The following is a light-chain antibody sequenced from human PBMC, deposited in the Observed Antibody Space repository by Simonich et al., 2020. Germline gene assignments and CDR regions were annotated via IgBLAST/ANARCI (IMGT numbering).Light chain of an antibody. V-gene: IGLV6-57*03. CDR3: QSYYSSNRV. Sequence: NFMLTQPHSVSESPGKTVTISCTRSSGSIASNYVQWYQQRPGSAPPTVIYEDNQSPSGVPVRFSGSIDSSSNSASLTIAGLKTEDEADYYCQSYYSSNRVFGGGTKLTVL. CDR1: SGSIASNY. CDR2: EDN. J-gene: IGLJ3*02.